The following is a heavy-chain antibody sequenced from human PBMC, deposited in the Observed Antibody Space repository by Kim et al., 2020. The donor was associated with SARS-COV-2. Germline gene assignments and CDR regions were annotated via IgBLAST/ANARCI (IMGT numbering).Heavy chain of an antibody. D-gene: IGHD2-8*01. Sequence: SETLSLICTVSGASISSYQWSWVRQFPGQGLEWLGYIYDSGSTKYNPSLKNRVTISADMSQNQFSLKLSSVTAADTAVYYCTRDQRGGVYGLDVWGQGT. CDR1: GASISSYQ. V-gene: IGHV4-59*01. CDR3: TRDQRGGVYGLDV. J-gene: IGHJ6*02. CDR2: IYDSGST.